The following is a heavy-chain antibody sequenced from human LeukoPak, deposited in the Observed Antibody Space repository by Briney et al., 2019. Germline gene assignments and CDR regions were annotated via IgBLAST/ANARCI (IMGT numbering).Heavy chain of an antibody. CDR2: AGWAGGTT. V-gene: IGHV3-43*01. CDR1: GFNFDRYT. J-gene: IGHJ4*02. CDR3: AKELDTMFFDY. D-gene: IGHD3-10*02. Sequence: GGSLRLSCATSGFNFDRYTIHWVRQAPGKGLEWVSLAGWAGGTTFYSDSVRGRFTISRDSGRKTVYLQMNSLTTDDTAFYFCAKELDTMFFDYWGQGALVTVSS.